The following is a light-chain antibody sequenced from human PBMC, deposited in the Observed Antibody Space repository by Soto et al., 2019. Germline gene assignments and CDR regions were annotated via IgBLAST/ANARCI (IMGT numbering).Light chain of an antibody. CDR1: SSDVGGYNY. J-gene: IGLJ2*01. Sequence: QSALTQPASVSGSPGQSITISCTGTSSDVGGYNYVSWYQQHPGKAPKLMIYDVRNRPSGVSNRFSGSKSGNTASLTISGLQAEDAADYYCSSYTSSSSVVFGGGTKLTVL. V-gene: IGLV2-14*01. CDR3: SSYTSSSSVV. CDR2: DVR.